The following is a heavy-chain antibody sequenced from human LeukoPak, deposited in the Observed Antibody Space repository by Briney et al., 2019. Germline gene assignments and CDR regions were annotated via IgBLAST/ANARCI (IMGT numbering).Heavy chain of an antibody. J-gene: IGHJ6*02. CDR3: AREEMGRTTGDNYYYYGMDV. CDR2: INPNSGGT. CDR1: GYTFTGYY. D-gene: IGHD5-24*01. V-gene: IGHV1-2*02. Sequence: EASVKVSCKASGYTFTGYYIHWVRQPPGQGLEWMGWINPNSGGTNYAQKLQGRVTMTRDTSISTAYMELSRLRSDDTAVYYCAREEMGRTTGDNYYYYGMDVWGQGTTVTVSS.